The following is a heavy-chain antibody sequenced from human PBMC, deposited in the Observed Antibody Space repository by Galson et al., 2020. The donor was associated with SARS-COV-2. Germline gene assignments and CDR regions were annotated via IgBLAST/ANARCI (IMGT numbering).Heavy chain of an antibody. CDR3: AREVVKAVPEMDV. J-gene: IGHJ6*02. CDR2: ITSTGSST. Sequence: GESLKISCAASGFTFSSYWMHWVRQAPGKGLVWVSRITSTGSSTSSAESVKGRFTISSDNSKKTLYLQMNGLRAEDTAVYYCAREVVKAVPEMDVWGQGTTVTVSS. D-gene: IGHD6-19*01. V-gene: IGHV3-74*01. CDR1: GFTFSSYW.